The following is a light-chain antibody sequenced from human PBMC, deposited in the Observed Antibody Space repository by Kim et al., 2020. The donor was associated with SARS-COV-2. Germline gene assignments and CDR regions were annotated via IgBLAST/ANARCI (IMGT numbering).Light chain of an antibody. CDR2: RNN. CDR3: AAWDDSLSVFYV. Sequence: QRVTISGSGTRSNIGSNYVYWYQQLPGTAPKLLIYRNNQRPSGVPDRFSGSKSGTSASLAISGLRSEDEADYYCAAWDDSLSVFYVFGTGTKVTVL. CDR1: RSNIGSNY. J-gene: IGLJ1*01. V-gene: IGLV1-47*01.